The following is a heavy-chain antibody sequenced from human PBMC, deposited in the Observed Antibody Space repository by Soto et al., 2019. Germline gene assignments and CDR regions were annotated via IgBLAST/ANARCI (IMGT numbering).Heavy chain of an antibody. D-gene: IGHD6-19*01. CDR2: ISGSGSST. J-gene: IGHJ4*02. V-gene: IGHV3-23*01. CDR1: GFTFNNYA. CDR3: AKEKIASTVADFFDY. Sequence: EVHLLESGGGLVQPGGSLRLSCEASGFTFNNYAMTWVRQTPGKGLQWVSTISGSGSSTFYADSVRGRFTISRDNSKNTIYLQMNSLRAEDTALYYCAKEKIASTVADFFDYWGQGTLVTVSS.